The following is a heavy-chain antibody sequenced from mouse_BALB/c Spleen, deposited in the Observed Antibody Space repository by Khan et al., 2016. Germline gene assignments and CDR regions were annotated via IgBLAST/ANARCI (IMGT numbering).Heavy chain of an antibody. J-gene: IGHJ2*01. Sequence: QVQLQQSGAELAKPGASVKMSCKASGYTFTSYWMHWVKQRPGQGLEWMGYINPSTGYTEYNQKFKDKATLTADKSSSTAYMQLSSLTSEDSAVYYCAIYDGYYFDYWGQGTTLTVSS. CDR2: INPSTGYT. CDR3: AIYDGYYFDY. D-gene: IGHD2-3*01. CDR1: GYTFTSYW. V-gene: IGHV1-7*01.